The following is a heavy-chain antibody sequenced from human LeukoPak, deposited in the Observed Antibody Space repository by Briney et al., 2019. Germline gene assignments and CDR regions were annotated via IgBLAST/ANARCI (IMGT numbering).Heavy chain of an antibody. D-gene: IGHD2-8*01. J-gene: IGHJ6*02. Sequence: GESLKISCKGSGYSFTDYWIGWVRQMPGQGLEWMGIIFPHDSDTKYSPSFQGQVTISVDKSIATAYLQWSSLQASDSAMYYCARHGLAGRLDGMCFTPFHYYGTDVWGQGTTVTVSS. CDR3: ARHGLAGRLDGMCFTPFHYYGTDV. CDR2: IFPHDSDT. CDR1: GYSFTDYW. V-gene: IGHV5-51*01.